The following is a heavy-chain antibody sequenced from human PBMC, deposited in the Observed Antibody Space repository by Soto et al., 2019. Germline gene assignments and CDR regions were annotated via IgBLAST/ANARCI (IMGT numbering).Heavy chain of an antibody. CDR2: ISAYNGDT. V-gene: IGHV1-18*01. CDR3: ARGRLQQQLVIYYYGMDV. J-gene: IGHJ6*02. CDR1: GYTFTSYG. D-gene: IGHD6-13*01. Sequence: ASVKVSCKASGYTFTSYGISWVRQAPGQGLEWMGWISAYNGDTNYAQKLQGRVTMTTDTSTSTAYMELRSLRSDDTAVYYCARGRLQQQLVIYYYGMDVWGQGTTVTVSS.